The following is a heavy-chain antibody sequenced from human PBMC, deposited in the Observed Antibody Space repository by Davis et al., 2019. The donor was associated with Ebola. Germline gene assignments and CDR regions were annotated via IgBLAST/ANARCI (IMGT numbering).Heavy chain of an antibody. Sequence: ASVKVSCKASGYTFTDYNIHWMRQAPGQGLEWLGRVILKSGATNYAQKFQGRVTMTRDTSISTVYMELSSLRYDETAEYYCARGHNYAHEYWGQGTLVTVSS. V-gene: IGHV1-2*06. D-gene: IGHD4-11*01. CDR2: VILKSGAT. J-gene: IGHJ4*02. CDR3: ARGHNYAHEY. CDR1: GYTFTDYN.